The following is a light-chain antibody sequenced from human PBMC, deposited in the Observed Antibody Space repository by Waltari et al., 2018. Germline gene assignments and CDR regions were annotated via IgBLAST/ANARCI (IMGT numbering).Light chain of an antibody. CDR2: SAS. CDR1: EDITNY. Sequence: AIRITQSPSSLSASTGDRVTITCRASEDITNYLAWYQQTPGEAPKLLMYSASTLQSGVPSRFSGSGSGTEFTLTITLLHAEDFATYDCQQYHSYPLTFGGGTKVEIK. V-gene: IGKV1-8*01. J-gene: IGKJ4*01. CDR3: QQYHSYPLT.